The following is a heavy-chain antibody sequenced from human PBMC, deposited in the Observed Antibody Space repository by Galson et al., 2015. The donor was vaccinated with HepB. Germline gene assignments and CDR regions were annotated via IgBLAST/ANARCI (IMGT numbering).Heavy chain of an antibody. J-gene: IGHJ6*02. Sequence: SLRLSCAASGFTFSSCWMSWVRQAPGKGLEWVANIKQDGSEKYYVDSVKGRFTISRDNGKNSLYLQMNSLRAEDTAVYYCAREGGNYLHYYYGMDVWGQGTTVTVSS. CDR2: IKQDGSEK. CDR3: AREGGNYLHYYYGMDV. CDR1: GFTFSSCW. D-gene: IGHD1-26*01. V-gene: IGHV3-7*03.